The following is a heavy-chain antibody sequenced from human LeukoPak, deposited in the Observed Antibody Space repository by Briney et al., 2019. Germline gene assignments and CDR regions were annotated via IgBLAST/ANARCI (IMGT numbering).Heavy chain of an antibody. V-gene: IGHV4-59*01. CDR3: ARGGDSSSWIIDY. J-gene: IGHJ4*02. D-gene: IGHD6-13*01. CDR1: GGSISSYY. CDR2: IYYSGST. Sequence: SETLSLTCTVSGGSISSYYWSWIRQPPGKGLEWIGYIYYSGSTNYNPSLKSRVTISVDTSKNQFSLKLSSVTTADTAVYYCARGGDSSSWIIDYWGQGTLVTVSS.